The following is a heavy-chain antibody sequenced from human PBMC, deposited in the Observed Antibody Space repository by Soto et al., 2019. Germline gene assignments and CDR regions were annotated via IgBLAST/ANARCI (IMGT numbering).Heavy chain of an antibody. Sequence: SETLSLTCTVSGASISSGGYYWSWIRQHPGKGLEWIGYIYYSGSTNYNPSLKSRVTISVDTSKNQFSLKLSSVTAADTAVYYCARGVVDTAMVTPDEFDYWGQGTLVTVS. CDR2: IYYSGST. J-gene: IGHJ4*02. CDR1: GASISSGGYY. V-gene: IGHV4-61*08. D-gene: IGHD5-18*01. CDR3: ARGVVDTAMVTPDEFDY.